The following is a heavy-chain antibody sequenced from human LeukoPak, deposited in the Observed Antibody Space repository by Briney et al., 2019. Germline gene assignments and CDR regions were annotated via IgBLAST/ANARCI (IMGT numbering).Heavy chain of an antibody. V-gene: IGHV3-23*01. CDR1: GFTFSSYA. CDR2: ICGSGGST. D-gene: IGHD2-2*01. Sequence: GGSLRLSCAPSGFTFSSYAMSWVRQAPGRGLEWVSAICGSGGSTYYADSVKGRFTISRKNSKNTLYLQMNSLRAEDTAVYYCAKGVVPAASTYYYYYYGMDVWGKGTTVTVSS. CDR3: AKGVVPAASTYYYYYYGMDV. J-gene: IGHJ6*04.